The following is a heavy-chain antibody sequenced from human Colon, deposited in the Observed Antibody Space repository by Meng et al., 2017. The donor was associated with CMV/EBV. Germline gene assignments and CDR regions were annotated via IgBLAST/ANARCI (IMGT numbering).Heavy chain of an antibody. CDR1: GFTFSSYS. CDR2: ISSSSSYI. D-gene: IGHD6-13*01. Sequence: GGSLRLSCAASGFTFSSYSMNWVRQAPGKGLEWVSSISSSSSYIYYADSVKGRFTISRDNAKNSLYLQMNNLRAEDTAVYYCARAGLRAAALTLSDYWGQGTLVTVSS. V-gene: IGHV3-21*01. J-gene: IGHJ4*02. CDR3: ARAGLRAAALTLSDY.